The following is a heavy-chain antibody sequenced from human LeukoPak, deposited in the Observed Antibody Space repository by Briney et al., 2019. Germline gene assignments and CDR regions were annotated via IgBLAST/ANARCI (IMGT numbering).Heavy chain of an antibody. Sequence: GGSLRLSCAASGFTFSSYAMHWVRQAPGKGLEWVAVISYDGSNKYYADSVKGRFTISRDNSKNTLYLQMNSLRAEDTAVYYCARDPRGVVGPDAFDIWGQGTMVTASS. J-gene: IGHJ3*02. V-gene: IGHV3-30-3*01. CDR3: ARDPRGVVGPDAFDI. CDR2: ISYDGSNK. CDR1: GFTFSSYA. D-gene: IGHD3-22*01.